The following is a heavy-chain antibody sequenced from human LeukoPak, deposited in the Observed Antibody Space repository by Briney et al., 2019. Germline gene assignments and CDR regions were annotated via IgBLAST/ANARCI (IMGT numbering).Heavy chain of an antibody. Sequence: GGSLRLSCAASGFTFSSYEMNWVRQAPGKGLEWVSYISSSGSTIYYADSVKGRFTISRDNAKNSLYLQMNSLRAEDTVVYYCARDESIRWFGRRFDYWGQGTLVTVSS. D-gene: IGHD3-10*01. V-gene: IGHV3-48*03. CDR3: ARDESIRWFGRRFDY. CDR1: GFTFSSYE. J-gene: IGHJ4*02. CDR2: ISSSGSTI.